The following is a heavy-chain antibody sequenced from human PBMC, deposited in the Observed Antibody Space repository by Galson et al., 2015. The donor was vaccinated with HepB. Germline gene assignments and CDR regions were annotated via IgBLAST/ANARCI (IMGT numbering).Heavy chain of an antibody. CDR2: IKTKTDDGTT. J-gene: IGHJ4*02. CDR1: GLTLSDTW. CDR3: TTGGAV. V-gene: IGHV3-15*01. Sequence: SLRLSCAASGLTLSDTWMSWVRQAPGKGLEWVGRIKTKTDDGTTDYAAPVKGRFTISRDDSKNTLFLQMNSLETEDTAVYYCTTGGAVWGQGTLVTVSS. D-gene: IGHD1-26*01.